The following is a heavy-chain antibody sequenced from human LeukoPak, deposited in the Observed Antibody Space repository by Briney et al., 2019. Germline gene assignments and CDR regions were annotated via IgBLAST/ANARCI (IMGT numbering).Heavy chain of an antibody. CDR3: ASGSSYDSSGRGFDY. CDR1: GYTFTSYY. J-gene: IGHJ4*02. D-gene: IGHD3-22*01. CDR2: INPNSGGT. Sequence: ASVKVSCKASGYTFTSYYMHWVRQAPGQGLEWMGWINPNSGGTNYAQKFQGRVTMTRDTSISTAYMELSSLRFDDTAVYYCASGSSYDSSGRGFDYWGQGTLVTVSS. V-gene: IGHV1-2*02.